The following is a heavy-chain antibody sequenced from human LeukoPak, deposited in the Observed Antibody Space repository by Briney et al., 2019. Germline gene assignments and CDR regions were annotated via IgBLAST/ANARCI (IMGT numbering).Heavy chain of an antibody. D-gene: IGHD3-22*01. V-gene: IGHV3-33*06. J-gene: IGHJ3*02. Sequence: GGSLRLPCAASGFTFSSYGMHWVRQAPGKGLDWVAVIWYDGSNKYYADSVKGRFTISRDNSKNTLYLQMNSLRAEDTAVYYCAKDRDIYYDSSGYRQTDAFDIWGQGTMVTVSS. CDR1: GFTFSSYG. CDR2: IWYDGSNK. CDR3: AKDRDIYYDSSGYRQTDAFDI.